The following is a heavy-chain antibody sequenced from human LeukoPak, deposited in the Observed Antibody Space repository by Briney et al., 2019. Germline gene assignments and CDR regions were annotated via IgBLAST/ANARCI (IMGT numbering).Heavy chain of an antibody. CDR2: ISACNGNT. V-gene: IGHV1-18*01. CDR3: ARDRRYCSSTSCPNWFDP. J-gene: IGHJ5*02. D-gene: IGHD2-2*01. Sequence: ASVKVSCKASGYTFTSYGISWVRQAPGQGLEWMGWISACNGNTNYAQKLQGRVTMTTDTSTSTAYMELRSLRSDDTAVYYCARDRRYCSSTSCPNWFDPWGQGTLVTVSS. CDR1: GYTFTSYG.